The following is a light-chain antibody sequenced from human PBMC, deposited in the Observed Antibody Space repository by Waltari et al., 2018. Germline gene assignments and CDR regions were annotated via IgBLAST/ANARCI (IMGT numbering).Light chain of an antibody. CDR1: SSDVGTYNY. CDR3: SSYISSSTLEL. CDR2: DVH. Sequence: QSALTQPASVSGSPGQSIPISCTGTSSDVGTYNYVSWYQQHPGKTPNLMIFDVHLRPAGVFNRFSGSKSGNTASLTISVPQAEDEADYSCSSYISSSTLELFGGGTSLTVL. J-gene: IGLJ2*01. V-gene: IGLV2-14*03.